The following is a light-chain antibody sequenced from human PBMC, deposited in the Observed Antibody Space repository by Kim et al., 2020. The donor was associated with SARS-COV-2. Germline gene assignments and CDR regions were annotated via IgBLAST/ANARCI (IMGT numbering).Light chain of an antibody. CDR2: AAT. J-gene: IGKJ1*01. V-gene: IGKV1-39*01. Sequence: SAVVGDVATTSCRANQSISSYVKWYQQQRRNAPKLLIYAATSLQGVLPSRFGGSGSRTDFTLTISSLPHDDFATYYCQKSYITPTFGQGTKVDIK. CDR3: QKSYITPT. CDR1: QSISSY.